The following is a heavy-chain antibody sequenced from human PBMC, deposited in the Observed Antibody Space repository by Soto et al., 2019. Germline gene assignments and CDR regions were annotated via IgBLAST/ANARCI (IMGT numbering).Heavy chain of an antibody. J-gene: IGHJ4*02. Sequence: QVTMKEAGPTLLKPTQTLTLTCTFSGFSLSTSGMGVGWIRQPPGKALEWLALIYWDDDRRHSPSLKSRLYITMYTSKNQVVLTMTNMDPVDTATYYCARRYYDTLTGLPYYIDYWGQGTLVTVSS. V-gene: IGHV2-5*02. D-gene: IGHD3-9*01. CDR3: ARRYYDTLTGLPYYIDY. CDR1: GFSLSTSGMG. CDR2: IYWDDDR.